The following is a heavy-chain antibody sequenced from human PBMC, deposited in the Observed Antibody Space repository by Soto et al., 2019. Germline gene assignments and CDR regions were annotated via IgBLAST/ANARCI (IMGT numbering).Heavy chain of an antibody. CDR1: GGSFSGYY. V-gene: IGHV4-34*01. Sequence: SETLSLTCAVYGGSFSGYYWSWIRQPPGKGLEWIGEINHSGSTNYNPSLKSRVTISVDTSKNQFSLKLSSVTAADTAVYYCARGNYCGGDRCSDGPNWFGPWGQGTLVTVSS. J-gene: IGHJ5*02. D-gene: IGHD2-21*01. CDR3: ARGNYCGGDRCSDGPNWFGP. CDR2: INHSGST.